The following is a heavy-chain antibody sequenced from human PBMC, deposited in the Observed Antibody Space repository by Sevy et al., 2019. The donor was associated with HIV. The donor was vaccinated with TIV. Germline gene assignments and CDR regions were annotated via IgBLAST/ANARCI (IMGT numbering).Heavy chain of an antibody. CDR3: ARLKLHYDPYYFDL. D-gene: IGHD3-16*01. V-gene: IGHV3-7*01. CDR2: RNQDGSKE. CDR1: GFTFSDYW. J-gene: IGHJ4*02. Sequence: GGSLRLSCAASGFTFSDYWMSWVRRAPGKGLEWVANRNQDGSKEDYVDSVKGRFIMSRDNAKNSLYLEMNSLRAEDTAVYYCARLKLHYDPYYFDLWGQGTLVTVSS.